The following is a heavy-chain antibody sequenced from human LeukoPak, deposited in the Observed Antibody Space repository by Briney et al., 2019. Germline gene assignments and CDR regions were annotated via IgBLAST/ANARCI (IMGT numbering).Heavy chain of an antibody. CDR3: ARSGTGGPYDAFDI. CDR2: ISAYNGNT. J-gene: IGHJ3*02. D-gene: IGHD1-26*01. CDR1: GYTFTSYG. V-gene: IGHV1-18*01. Sequence: GASVKVSCKASGYTFTSYGISWVRQAPGQGLEWMGWISAYNGNTNYAQKLQGRDTMTTDTSTSAAYMELRSLRSDDTAVYYCARSGTGGPYDAFDIWGQGTMVTVSS.